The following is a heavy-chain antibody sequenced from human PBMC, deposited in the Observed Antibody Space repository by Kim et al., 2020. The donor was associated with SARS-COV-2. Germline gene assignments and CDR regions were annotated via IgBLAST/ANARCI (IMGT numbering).Heavy chain of an antibody. V-gene: IGHV1-2*02. Sequence: ASVKVSCKASGYTFTGYYMHWVRQAPGQGLEWMGWINPNSGGTNYAQKFQGRVTMTRDTSISTAYMELSRLRSDDTAVYYCARDISSIAARPGGMDVWGQGTTVTVSS. J-gene: IGHJ6*02. D-gene: IGHD6-6*01. CDR3: ARDISSIAARPGGMDV. CDR2: INPNSGGT. CDR1: GYTFTGYY.